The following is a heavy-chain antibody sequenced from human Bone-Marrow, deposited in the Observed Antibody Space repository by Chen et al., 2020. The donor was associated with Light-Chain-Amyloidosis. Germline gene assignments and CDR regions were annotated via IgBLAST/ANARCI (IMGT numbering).Heavy chain of an antibody. J-gene: IGHJ6*02. CDR1: GGPVNSGDDY. V-gene: IGHV4-61*08. CDR2: IYYSGIA. Sequence: QVQLQESGPGLVKPSETLSLTCTVPGGPVNSGDDYWTWIRQPPGKGLEWIGYIYYSGIANYNASLKSRVTISLDTSKNQFSLRLNSVTAADTAVYYCVGQGYYSYSMDVWGQGTTVIVSS. CDR3: VGQGYYSYSMDV.